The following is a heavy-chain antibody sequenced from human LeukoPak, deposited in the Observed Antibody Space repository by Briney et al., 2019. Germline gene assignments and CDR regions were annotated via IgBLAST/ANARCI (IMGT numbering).Heavy chain of an antibody. Sequence: SVKVSCKASGGTFSSYAISWVRQAPGQGLEWMGGLIPIFGTANYAHKFQGRVTITADESTSAAYMELSSLRSEDTAVYYWASAYYDSSGYYYDYYYYYGMDVWGQGTTVTVSS. CDR2: LIPIFGTA. J-gene: IGHJ6*02. V-gene: IGHV1-69*13. CDR1: GGTFSSYA. CDR3: ASAYYDSSGYYYDYYYYYGMDV. D-gene: IGHD3-22*01.